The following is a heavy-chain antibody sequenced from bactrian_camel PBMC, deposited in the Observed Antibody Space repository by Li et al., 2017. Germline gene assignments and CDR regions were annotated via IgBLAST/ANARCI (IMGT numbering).Heavy chain of an antibody. CDR2: VKPGVGDT. CDR1: GFNFVAHS. Sequence: DVQLVESGGGSVQPGGSLRLSCTASGFNFVAHSMSWVRQAPEKGLEWVATVKPGVGDTLYAHSVKGRFTISRDNAKNTVYLELNSLKTEDMAMYYCAKDSPLSTWYEMAFAYWGQGTQVTVS. CDR3: AKDSPLSTWYEMAFAY. D-gene: IGHD3*01. V-gene: IGHV3S40*01. J-gene: IGHJ6*01.